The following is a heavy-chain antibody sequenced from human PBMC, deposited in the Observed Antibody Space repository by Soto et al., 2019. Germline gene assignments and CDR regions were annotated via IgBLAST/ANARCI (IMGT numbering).Heavy chain of an antibody. CDR1: GFTFSSYG. V-gene: IGHV3-30*18. Sequence: GGSLRLSCAASGFTFSSYGMHWVRQAPGKGLEWVAVISYDGSNKYYADSVKGRFTISRDNSKNTLYLQMNSLRAEDTAVYYGAKDWGITWAPGDAFDIWGQGTMVTVSS. J-gene: IGHJ3*02. D-gene: IGHD3-16*01. CDR3: AKDWGITWAPGDAFDI. CDR2: ISYDGSNK.